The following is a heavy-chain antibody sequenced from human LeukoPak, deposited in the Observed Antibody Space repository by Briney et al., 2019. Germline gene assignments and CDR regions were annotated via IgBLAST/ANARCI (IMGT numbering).Heavy chain of an antibody. CDR3: ARDAHIRMAFDV. V-gene: IGHV4-39*07. Sequence: SETLSLTCTVSGGDISSDSYYWGWIRQSPGKELGWIGNIFHRGATYYNPSLKSRVTISVDTSKNQFSVKLTSVTAADTATYYCARDAHIRMAFDVWGQGTKVTVSS. J-gene: IGHJ3*01. CDR1: GGDISSDSYY. CDR2: IFHRGAT.